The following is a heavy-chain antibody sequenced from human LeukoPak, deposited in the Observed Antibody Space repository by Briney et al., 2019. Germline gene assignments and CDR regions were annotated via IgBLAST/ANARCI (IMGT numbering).Heavy chain of an antibody. V-gene: IGHV1-3*01. CDR3: ASMIRIVGASGFDY. J-gene: IGHJ4*02. Sequence: ASVKVSCKAAGYSFTSYVMQWVRQAPGQRLEWMGWINAGNGDTKYSQKFQGRVTITADKSTSTAYMELSSLRSEDTAVYYCASMIRIVGASGFDYWGQGTLVTVSS. CDR1: GYSFTSYV. CDR2: INAGNGDT. D-gene: IGHD1-26*01.